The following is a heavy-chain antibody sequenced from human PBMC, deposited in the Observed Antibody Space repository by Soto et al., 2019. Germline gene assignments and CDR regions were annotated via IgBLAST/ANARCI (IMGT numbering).Heavy chain of an antibody. CDR3: AKGHSDDLVGATTGGWYFDL. D-gene: IGHD1-26*01. V-gene: IGHV3-30*18. CDR2: ISYDGSNK. J-gene: IGHJ2*01. Sequence: QVQLVESGGGVVQPGRSLRLSCAASGFTFSTYGMHWVRQAPGKGLEWVAGISYDGSNKYYANSVKGRFTISRDNSKNTLYLQMNSLRAEDTAVYYCAKGHSDDLVGATTGGWYFDLWGRGTLVTVSS. CDR1: GFTFSTYG.